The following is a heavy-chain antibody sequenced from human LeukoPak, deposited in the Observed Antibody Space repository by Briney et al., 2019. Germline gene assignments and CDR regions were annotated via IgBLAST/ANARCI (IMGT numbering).Heavy chain of an antibody. CDR1: GFTFSNFV. V-gene: IGHV3-23*01. Sequence: GGSLGLSCAASGFTFSNFVMSWVRQAPGKGLEWVSAVSGSGDTTYYPDSVKGRFTISRDNSRNTLFLQMNSLRAEDTAVYYCAKDHRGGYWGQGTLVTVSS. J-gene: IGHJ4*02. CDR2: VSGSGDTT. D-gene: IGHD2-15*01. CDR3: AKDHRGGY.